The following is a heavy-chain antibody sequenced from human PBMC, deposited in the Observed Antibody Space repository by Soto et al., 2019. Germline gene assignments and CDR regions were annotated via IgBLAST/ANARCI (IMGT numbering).Heavy chain of an antibody. J-gene: IGHJ3*02. CDR3: AKGRKPGGGAFDI. Sequence: PGGSLRLSCAASGFTFGSYAMSWVRQAPGKGLEWVSAISGSGGSTYYADSVKGRFTISRDNSKNTLYLQMNSLRAEDTAVYYCAKGRKPGGGAFDIWGQGTMVTVSS. CDR2: ISGSGGST. D-gene: IGHD3-10*01. CDR1: GFTFGSYA. V-gene: IGHV3-23*01.